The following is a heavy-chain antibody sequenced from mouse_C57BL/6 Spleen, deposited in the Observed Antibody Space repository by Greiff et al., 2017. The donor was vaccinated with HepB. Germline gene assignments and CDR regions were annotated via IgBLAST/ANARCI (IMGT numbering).Heavy chain of an antibody. V-gene: IGHV1-82*01. J-gene: IGHJ3*01. D-gene: IGHD4-1*02. CDR1: GYAFSSSW. CDR3: ARQLGRPAWFAY. CDR2: IYPGDGDT. Sequence: SGPELVKPGASVKISCKASGYAFSSSWMNWVKQRPGKGLEWIGRIYPGDGDTNYNGKFKGKATLTADKSSSTAYMQLSSLTSEDSAVYFFARQLGRPAWFAYWGQGTLVTVSA.